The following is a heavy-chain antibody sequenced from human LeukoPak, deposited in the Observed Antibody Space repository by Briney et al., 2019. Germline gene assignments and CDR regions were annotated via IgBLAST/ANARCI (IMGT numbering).Heavy chain of an antibody. Sequence: SVKVSCKASGYTFTSYAISWVRQAPGQGLEWMGGIIPIFGTANYAQKFQGRVTITADESTSTAYMELSSLRSEDTAVYYCARELSTVTTFPSYYYYGMDVWGQGTTVTVSS. V-gene: IGHV1-69*13. CDR2: IIPIFGTA. CDR1: GYTFTSYA. D-gene: IGHD4-11*01. CDR3: ARELSTVTTFPSYYYYGMDV. J-gene: IGHJ6*02.